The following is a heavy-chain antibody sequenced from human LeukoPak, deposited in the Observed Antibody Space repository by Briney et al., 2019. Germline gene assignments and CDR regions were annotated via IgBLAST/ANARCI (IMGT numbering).Heavy chain of an antibody. CDR1: GFTFSSFA. D-gene: IGHD6-19*01. Sequence: GGSLRLSCAASGFTFSSFAIHWARQAPGKGLEGVAVISYDGSNTYYADSVKGRFTISRDNSKNMLYLQMSGLRAEDTAVYYCARGSGGYPGYWGQGTLVTVSS. CDR2: ISYDGSNT. CDR3: ARGSGGYPGY. V-gene: IGHV3-30*04. J-gene: IGHJ4*02.